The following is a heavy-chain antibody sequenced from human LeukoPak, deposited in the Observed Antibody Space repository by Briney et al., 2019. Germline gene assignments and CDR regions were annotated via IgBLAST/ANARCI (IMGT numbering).Heavy chain of an antibody. Sequence: GGSLRLSCAASGLIFGSRWMSWIRQAPGKGLEWVADIKRDGSGEYYLDSVKGRFTISRDNAKNSLYLQMNSLRAEDTAVYYCASLLGDKTIFDFWGQGTLVTVSS. CDR3: ASLLGDKTIFDF. CDR2: IKRDGSGE. V-gene: IGHV3-7*01. CDR1: GLIFGSRW. J-gene: IGHJ4*02. D-gene: IGHD1-26*01.